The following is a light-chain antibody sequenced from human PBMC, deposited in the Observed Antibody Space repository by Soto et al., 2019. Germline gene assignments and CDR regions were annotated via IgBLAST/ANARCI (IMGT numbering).Light chain of an antibody. CDR3: QQYNSYRT. Sequence: DIHMTQSPSTLSASVGDRVTITCRASQTISSWLAWYQQKPGKAPKLLIYAASSLQSGVPSRFSGSGSGTEFTLTISSLQPDDFATYYCQQYNSYRTFGQGTKVDIK. CDR2: AAS. V-gene: IGKV1-5*01. J-gene: IGKJ1*01. CDR1: QTISSW.